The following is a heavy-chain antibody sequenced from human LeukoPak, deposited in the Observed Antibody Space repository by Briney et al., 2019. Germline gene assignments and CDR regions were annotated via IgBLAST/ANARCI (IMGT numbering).Heavy chain of an antibody. CDR2: VDPRDSYT. V-gene: IGHV5-10-1*01. J-gene: IGHJ3*02. CDR3: AKRLGADAFDI. D-gene: IGHD3-16*01. CDR1: GYSFTNYR. Sequence: GESLKISCKGSGYSFTNYRISWVRQMPGEGLEWMGRVDPRDSYTNYSPSFQGHVTISADKSISTAYLQWSSLKASDTAMYYCAKRLGADAFDIWGQGTMVTVSS.